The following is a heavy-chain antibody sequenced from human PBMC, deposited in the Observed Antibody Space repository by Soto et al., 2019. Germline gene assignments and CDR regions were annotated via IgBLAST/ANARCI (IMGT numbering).Heavy chain of an antibody. CDR2: ISYSGST. V-gene: IGHV4-31*03. CDR3: ARGVLH. J-gene: IGHJ4*01. Sequence: QVQLQESGPGLVQPSQPLSLTCTVSGGSISSGGYYWSWIRHHPGTGLEWIGHISYSGSTYYDTFLKSRVTITVDTSMDQFSLIVNAVTAEYTAVYYCARGVLHWGQGTLVTVSS. CDR1: GGSISSGGYY.